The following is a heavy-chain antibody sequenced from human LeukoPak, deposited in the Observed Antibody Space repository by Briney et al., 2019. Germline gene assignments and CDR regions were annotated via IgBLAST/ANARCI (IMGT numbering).Heavy chain of an antibody. Sequence: ASVKVSCKASGYTFTSYAMHWVRQAPGQRLEWMGWINAGNGNTKYSQKLQGRVTITRDTSASTAYMELSSLRSEDTAVYYCARGGPRYCSGGSCYRIQSFDYWGQGTLVTVSS. V-gene: IGHV1-3*01. J-gene: IGHJ4*02. CDR3: ARGGPRYCSGGSCYRIQSFDY. CDR2: INAGNGNT. CDR1: GYTFTSYA. D-gene: IGHD2-15*01.